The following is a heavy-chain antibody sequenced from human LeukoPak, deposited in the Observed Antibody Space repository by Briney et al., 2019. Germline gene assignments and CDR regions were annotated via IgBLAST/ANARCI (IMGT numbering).Heavy chain of an antibody. V-gene: IGHV3-21*01. J-gene: IGHJ5*02. CDR3: ARVHYYDSSGYYA. D-gene: IGHD3-22*01. CDR2: ISSSSSYI. Sequence: GGSLRLSCAASGFPFSSYTMNWVRQAPGKGLEWVSSISSSSSYIYYADSVKGRFTISRDNAKNSLYLQMNSLRAEDTAVYYCARVHYYDSSGYYAWGQGTLVTVSS. CDR1: GFPFSSYT.